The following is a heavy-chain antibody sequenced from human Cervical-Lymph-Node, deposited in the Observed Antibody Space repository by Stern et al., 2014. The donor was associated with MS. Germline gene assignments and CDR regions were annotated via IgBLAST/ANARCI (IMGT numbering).Heavy chain of an antibody. CDR1: EGTFGDST. Sequence: QVQLVQSGTEVKKPGASVKASCKPSEGTFGDSTINWVRQAPGQGLEWMGRIVPILGITTYTQNFQGRVTFTADDSRTTAYLELRGLRSDDTAIYYCARTSLLDSWGQGTLVTVSS. V-gene: IGHV1-69*02. D-gene: IGHD1-1*01. CDR2: IVPILGIT. CDR3: ARTSLLDS. J-gene: IGHJ4*02.